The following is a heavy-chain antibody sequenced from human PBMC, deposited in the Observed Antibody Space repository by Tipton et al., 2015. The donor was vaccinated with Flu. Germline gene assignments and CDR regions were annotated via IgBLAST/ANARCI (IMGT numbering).Heavy chain of an antibody. Sequence: SLRLSCAASGFTFTNEWMTWVRQAPGKGLEWIGKIYYNGHIYYNPSLKSRVTIAVDTSKDQFSLNLRSVTAADTAVYYCARACGSGGNRWFDPWGQGALVTVSS. CDR2: IYYNGHI. J-gene: IGHJ5*02. CDR3: ARACGSGGNRWFDP. D-gene: IGHD2-15*01. CDR1: GFTFTNEW. V-gene: IGHV4-4*02.